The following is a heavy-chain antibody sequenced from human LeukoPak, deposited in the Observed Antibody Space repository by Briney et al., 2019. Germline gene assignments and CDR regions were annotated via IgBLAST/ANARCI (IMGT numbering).Heavy chain of an antibody. CDR2: IYYSGST. J-gene: IGHJ4*02. CDR3: ARGYSYGFKY. V-gene: IGHV4-39*07. CDR1: GGSISSNSYY. D-gene: IGHD5-18*01. Sequence: SETLSLTCTVSGGSISSNSYYWGWIRQPPGTGLKWIGSIYYSGSTYYNPSLKSRVTISVDTSKNQFSLKLSSVTAADTAVYYCARGYSYGFKYWGQGTLVTVSS.